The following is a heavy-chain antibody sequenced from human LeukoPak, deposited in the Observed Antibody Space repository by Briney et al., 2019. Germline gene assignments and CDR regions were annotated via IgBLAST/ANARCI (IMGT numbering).Heavy chain of an antibody. D-gene: IGHD3-22*01. Sequence: ASVKVSCKASGYTFTSYGISWVRPAPGQGVEGMGWISAYNGNTNYAQKLQGRVTMTTDTSTSTAYMELRSLRSDDTAVYYCAREGYYDSSGYYNFDYWGQGTLVTVSS. CDR3: AREGYYDSSGYYNFDY. J-gene: IGHJ4*02. V-gene: IGHV1-18*01. CDR1: GYTFTSYG. CDR2: ISAYNGNT.